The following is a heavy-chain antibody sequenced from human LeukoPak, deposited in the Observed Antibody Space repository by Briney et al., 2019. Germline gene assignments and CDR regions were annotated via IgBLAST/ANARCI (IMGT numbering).Heavy chain of an antibody. J-gene: IGHJ4*02. CDR3: AKERTGGWPFDY. Sequence: PGGSLRLSCAASGFTVSSSYMSWVRQAPGKGLEWVSGISGSRGTTYYADSVGGRLTISRDNSKNTLYLQMNSLRADDTAVYYCAKERTGGWPFDYWGQGTLVTVSS. D-gene: IGHD6-19*01. CDR2: ISGSRGTT. CDR1: GFTVSSSY. V-gene: IGHV3-23*01.